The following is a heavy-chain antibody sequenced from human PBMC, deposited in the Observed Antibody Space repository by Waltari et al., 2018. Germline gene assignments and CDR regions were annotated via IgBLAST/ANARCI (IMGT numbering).Heavy chain of an antibody. CDR1: GSTLTALS. D-gene: IGHD5-12*01. J-gene: IGHJ4*02. Sequence: QVQLVQSGAEVKKPGASVKVSCKVSGSTLTALSMHWVRPAPGKGLEWMGGFDPEDGETIYAQKFQGRVTMTEDTSTDTAYMELSSLRSEDTAVYYCATDIRDGYNYPYFDYWGQGTLVTVSS. CDR2: FDPEDGET. V-gene: IGHV1-24*01. CDR3: ATDIRDGYNYPYFDY.